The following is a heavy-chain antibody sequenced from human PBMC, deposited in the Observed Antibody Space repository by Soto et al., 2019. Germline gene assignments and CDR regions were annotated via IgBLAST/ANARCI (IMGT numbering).Heavy chain of an antibody. CDR2: IYSGGST. D-gene: IGHD2-8*01. CDR1: GFTVSSNY. V-gene: IGHV3-53*01. Sequence: QPGGYLRLSCAASGFTVSSNYMSWVRQAPGRGLEWVSVIYSGGSTYYADSVKGRFTISRDNSKNTLYLQMNSLRAEDTAVYYCALLLVRWLQYAFDIWGQGTMVTVSS. CDR3: ALLLVRWLQYAFDI. J-gene: IGHJ3*02.